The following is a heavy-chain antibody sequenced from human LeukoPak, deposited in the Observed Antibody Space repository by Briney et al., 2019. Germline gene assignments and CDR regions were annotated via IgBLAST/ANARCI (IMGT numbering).Heavy chain of an antibody. Sequence: RPSVTVSCKASGSTLPTYYMHWVRHAPGQGIEWKELINPTGGSTSYAQKFQGRVTMTRDASTSTVYMELSSLRSEDTAVYCCATGPWAYDSSGASMDVWGKGTMVTVSS. V-gene: IGHV1-46*01. CDR1: GSTLPTYY. CDR3: ATGPWAYDSSGASMDV. D-gene: IGHD3-22*01. CDR2: INPTGGST. J-gene: IGHJ6*03.